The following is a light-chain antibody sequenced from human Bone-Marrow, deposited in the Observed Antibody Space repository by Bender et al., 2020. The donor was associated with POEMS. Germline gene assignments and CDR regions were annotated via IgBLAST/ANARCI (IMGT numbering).Light chain of an antibody. Sequence: QSVLTQPPSASGTPGQRVTISCSGSRSNIGSNSVYWYQQLPGTAPKLLIYRDNQRPSGVPDRFSGSTSGNTASLTISGLQAEDEADYYCCSYAGNTLFGGGTKLTVL. CDR3: CSYAGNTL. CDR2: RDN. CDR1: RSNIGSNS. J-gene: IGLJ2*01. V-gene: IGLV1-44*01.